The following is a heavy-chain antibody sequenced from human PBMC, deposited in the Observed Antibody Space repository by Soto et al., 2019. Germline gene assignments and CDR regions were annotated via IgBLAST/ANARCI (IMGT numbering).Heavy chain of an antibody. CDR3: ARRGYSSSWYSYYYYGMDV. D-gene: IGHD6-13*01. CDR1: GYTFTSYD. V-gene: IGHV1-8*01. CDR2: MNPNSGNT. J-gene: IGHJ6*02. Sequence: QVQLVQSGAEVKKPGASVKVSCKASGYTFTSYDINWVRQATGQGLEWMGWMNPNSGNTDYAQKLQGRGRMTMNTSIGTAYMELSRLRSEDTAVYYCARRGYSSSWYSYYYYGMDVWGQGTTVTVSS.